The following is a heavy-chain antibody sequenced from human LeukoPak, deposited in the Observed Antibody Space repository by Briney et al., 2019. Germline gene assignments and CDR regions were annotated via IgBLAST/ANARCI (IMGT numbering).Heavy chain of an antibody. CDR1: GFTFNSYA. V-gene: IGHV3-30*04. Sequence: GGSLRLSWAASGFTFNSYAIHWVRQAPGKGLEWVAVISYDGSNKYYADSVKGRFTISRDNSKNTLYLQLNSLRPEDTAEYYCARDQLAYSGYDTLFDYWGQGTLVTVSS. J-gene: IGHJ4*02. CDR2: ISYDGSNK. CDR3: ARDQLAYSGYDTLFDY. D-gene: IGHD5-12*01.